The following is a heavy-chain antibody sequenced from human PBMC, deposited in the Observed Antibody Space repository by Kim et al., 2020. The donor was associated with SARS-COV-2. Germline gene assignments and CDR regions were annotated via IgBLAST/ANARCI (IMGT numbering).Heavy chain of an antibody. V-gene: IGHV3-53*01. CDR3: AREYYYGSRNHENWFDP. J-gene: IGHJ5*02. CDR2: SYTGGGT. Sequence: GGSLRLSCATSGVKISVNHMSWVRQAPGKGLEWVSVSYTGGGTDFAEPVRGRFTIFRDNPKNILYLQMNSLQDEDTAVYYCAREYYYGSRNHENWFDPWGQGTLVTVSS. D-gene: IGHD3-10*01. CDR1: GVKISVNH.